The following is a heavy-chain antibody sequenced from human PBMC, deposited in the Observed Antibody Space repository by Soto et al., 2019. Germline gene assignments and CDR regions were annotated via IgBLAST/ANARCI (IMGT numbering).Heavy chain of an antibody. V-gene: IGHV4-31*03. CDR2: IYYSGST. CDR3: ARKFTVTTGFDY. CDR1: GGSISSGDYY. J-gene: IGHJ4*02. D-gene: IGHD4-4*01. Sequence: PSETLSLTCTVSGGSISSGDYYWSWIRQHPGKGLEWIGYIYYSGSTYYNPSLKSRVTISVDTSKNQFSLKLSSVTAADTAVYYCARKFTVTTGFDYWGQGTLVTVSS.